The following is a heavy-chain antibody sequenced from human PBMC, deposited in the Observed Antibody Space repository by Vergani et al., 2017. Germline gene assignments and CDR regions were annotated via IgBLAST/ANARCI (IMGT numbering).Heavy chain of an antibody. Sequence: QVRLQESGPGLVKPSETLSLTCSVSGGSMSGYYWSWIRQPPGKELEWIGYMYHSGSTNYNPSLETRVTISGDTSKNQFSLKLNSVTAADTAVYYCGRVADFDGLGSRLLDLWVQGSLVTVSS. D-gene: IGHD3-10*01. CDR2: MYHSGST. CDR1: GGSMSGYY. J-gene: IGHJ5*02. V-gene: IGHV4-59*01. CDR3: GRVADFDGLGSRLLDL.